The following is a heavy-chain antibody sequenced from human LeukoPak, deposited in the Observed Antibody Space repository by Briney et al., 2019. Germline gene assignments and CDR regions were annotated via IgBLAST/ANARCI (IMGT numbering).Heavy chain of an antibody. CDR3: ARLMTFNWFDP. CDR1: GGSISSSSYS. J-gene: IGHJ5*02. Sequence: SETLSLTCTVSGGSISSSSYSWGWIRQPPGKGLEWIGSIYYSGSTYYNPSLKRRVTISVDTSKNQFSLKLSSVTAADTAVYYCARLMTFNWFDPWGQGTLVTVSS. V-gene: IGHV4-39*07. D-gene: IGHD2-21*02. CDR2: IYYSGST.